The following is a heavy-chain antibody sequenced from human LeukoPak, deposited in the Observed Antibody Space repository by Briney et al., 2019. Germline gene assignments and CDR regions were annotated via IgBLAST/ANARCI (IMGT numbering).Heavy chain of an antibody. V-gene: IGHV4-59*08. D-gene: IGHD4-17*01. CDR3: ARGGNYGDYDGYFDY. CDR1: GGSISSYY. Sequence: KPSETLSLTCTVSGGSISSYYWSWIRQPPGKGLEWIGYIYYSGSTNYNPSLRSRVTISVDTSKNQFSLKLSSVTAAATAVYYCARGGNYGDYDGYFDYWGQGTLVTVSS. CDR2: IYYSGST. J-gene: IGHJ4*02.